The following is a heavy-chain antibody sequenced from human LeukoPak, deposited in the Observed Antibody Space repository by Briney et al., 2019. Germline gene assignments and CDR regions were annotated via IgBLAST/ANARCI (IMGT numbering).Heavy chain of an antibody. V-gene: IGHV1-2*02. CDR1: GYTFTGYY. CDR2: INPNSGGT. CDR3: ARLIPNDYGDLPDY. D-gene: IGHD4-17*01. J-gene: IGHJ4*02. Sequence: GASVKVSCKASGYTFTGYYMHWVRQAPGQGLEWMGWINPNSGGTNYAQKFQGRVTMTTDTSTSTAYMELRSLRSDDTAVYYCARLIPNDYGDLPDYWGQGTLVTVSS.